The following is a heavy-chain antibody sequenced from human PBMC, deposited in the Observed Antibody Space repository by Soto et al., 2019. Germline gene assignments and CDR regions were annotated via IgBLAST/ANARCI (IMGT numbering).Heavy chain of an antibody. V-gene: IGHV4-59*01. CDR3: ARLNDYELWAYGLDV. J-gene: IGHJ6*02. Sequence: QVQLQESGPRLVKPSETLSLTCTVSGGSISRYYWNWIRQPPGKGLEWIGNIYYSGSTNYNPSLKSRVTTSIDTSRNQFSLKLSSVTAANTAGYYCARLNDYELWAYGLDVWGQATTVTVSS. CDR1: GGSISRYY. D-gene: IGHD4-17*01. CDR2: IYYSGST.